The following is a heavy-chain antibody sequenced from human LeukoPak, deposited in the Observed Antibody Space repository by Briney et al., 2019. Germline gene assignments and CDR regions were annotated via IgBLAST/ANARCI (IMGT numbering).Heavy chain of an antibody. CDR3: ARHRPAYKWNDGVAFDY. Sequence: GGSLRLSCEASGYSFTSYWIRWVRQIPGKGLEWVALIYPDGSDTSYGPSVQGQFTISADKSISTPYQQWSSLKASDTAMYYCARHRPAYKWNDGVAFDYWSQGTRVPVSS. D-gene: IGHD1-1*01. J-gene: IGHJ4*02. CDR2: IYPDGSDT. V-gene: IGHV5-51*01. CDR1: GYSFTSYW.